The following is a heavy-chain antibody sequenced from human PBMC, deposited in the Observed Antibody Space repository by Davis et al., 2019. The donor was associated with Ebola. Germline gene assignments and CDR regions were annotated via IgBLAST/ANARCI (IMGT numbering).Heavy chain of an antibody. J-gene: IGHJ5*02. CDR1: GFTFSSYW. Sequence: GESLKISCAASGFTFSSYWMSWVRQAPGKGLEWVANIKQDGSEKYYVDSVKGRFTISRDDATNSLYLQMNSLRAEDTAIYYCARDMGGTKNHWGRGTLVTVSS. D-gene: IGHD1-26*01. CDR2: IKQDGSEK. V-gene: IGHV3-7*01. CDR3: ARDMGGTKNH.